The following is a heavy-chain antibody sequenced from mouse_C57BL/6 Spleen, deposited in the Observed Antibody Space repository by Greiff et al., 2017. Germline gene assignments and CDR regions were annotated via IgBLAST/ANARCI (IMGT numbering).Heavy chain of an antibody. V-gene: IGHV1-80*01. CDR1: GYAFSSYW. D-gene: IGHD2-2*01. J-gene: IGHJ3*01. CDR3: ARIGGYGAWFAY. CDR2: IYPGDGDT. Sequence: VQLQESGAELVKPGASVKISCKASGYAFSSYWMNWVKQRPGKGLEWIGQIYPGDGDTNYNGKFKGKATLTADKSSSTAYMQLSSLTSEDSAVYFCARIGGYGAWFAYWGQGTLVTVSA.